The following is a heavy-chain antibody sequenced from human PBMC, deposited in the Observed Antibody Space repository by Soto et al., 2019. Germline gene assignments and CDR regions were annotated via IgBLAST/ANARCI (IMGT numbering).Heavy chain of an antibody. D-gene: IGHD3-22*01. CDR1: GGSLSSFY. Sequence: SETLSLTCTVSGGSLSSFYWGWIRRPPGQGLEWIGYIYHSGTTRYNSSLKSRVTMTVDSSKNEISLKLTSVTAADTATYYCDRGDKEALVIGVVARYDHWGHGTLVTVSS. CDR2: IYHSGTT. V-gene: IGHV4-59*01. CDR3: DRGDKEALVIGVVARYDH. J-gene: IGHJ4*01.